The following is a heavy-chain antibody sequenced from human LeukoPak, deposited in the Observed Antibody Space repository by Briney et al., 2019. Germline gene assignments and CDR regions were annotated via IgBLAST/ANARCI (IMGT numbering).Heavy chain of an antibody. D-gene: IGHD3-10*01. CDR2: IGGSGGRT. J-gene: IGHJ4*02. CDR1: GFTFSSYS. CDR3: AKARNHYNSGGFDY. Sequence: PGGSLRLSCAASGFTFSSYSMNWVRQAPGKGLEWVSGIGGSGGRTNYADSVKGRFTISRDDSKNTLYLQLNSLGAEDTAIYYCAKARNHYNSGGFDYWGQGTLVTVSS. V-gene: IGHV3-23*01.